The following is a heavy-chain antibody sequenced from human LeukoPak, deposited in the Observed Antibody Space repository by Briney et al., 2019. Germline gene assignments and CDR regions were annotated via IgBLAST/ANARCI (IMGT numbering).Heavy chain of an antibody. CDR3: ARASIVGATIDY. D-gene: IGHD1-26*01. V-gene: IGHV3-64*01. J-gene: IGHJ4*02. Sequence: PGGSLRLSCAASGFTFSSYAMHWVRQAPGKGLEYVSAISSNGSSTYYANFVKGRFTISRDNSKNTLYLQMGSLRAEDMAVYYCARASIVGATIDYWGQGTLVTVSS. CDR2: ISSNGSST. CDR1: GFTFSSYA.